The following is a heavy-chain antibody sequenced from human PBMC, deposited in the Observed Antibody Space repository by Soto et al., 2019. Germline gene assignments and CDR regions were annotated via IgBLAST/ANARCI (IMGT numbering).Heavy chain of an antibody. D-gene: IGHD3-22*01. CDR3: ARFYDISVYYRSGYFDY. J-gene: IGHJ4*02. Sequence: ASVKVSCKASGYTFTGYYMHWVRQAPGQGLEWMGWINPNSGGTNYAQKFQGRVTMTRDTSISTAYMELSRLRSDDTAVYYCARFYDISVYYRSGYFDYWGQGTLVTVSS. CDR2: INPNSGGT. V-gene: IGHV1-2*02. CDR1: GYTFTGYY.